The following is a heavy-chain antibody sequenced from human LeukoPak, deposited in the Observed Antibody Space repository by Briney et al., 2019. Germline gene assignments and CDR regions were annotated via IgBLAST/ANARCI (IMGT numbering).Heavy chain of an antibody. V-gene: IGHV3-48*03. CDR2: ISSSGSNL. Sequence: GGSLRLSCAASGFTFSSYEMNWVRQAPGKGLEWVSYISSSGSNLYYADSVKGRFTISRDNAKNSLYLQINSLRAEDTAVYYCAREDYYDSSAYPDAFDIWGQGTMVTVSS. CDR1: GFTFSSYE. D-gene: IGHD3-22*01. CDR3: AREDYYDSSAYPDAFDI. J-gene: IGHJ3*02.